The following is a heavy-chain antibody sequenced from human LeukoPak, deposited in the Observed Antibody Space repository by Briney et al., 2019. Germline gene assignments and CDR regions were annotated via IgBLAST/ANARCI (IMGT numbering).Heavy chain of an antibody. V-gene: IGHV3-23*01. CDR2: FSGSGGST. CDR1: GFTFSSYA. Sequence: PGGSLRLSCAASGFTFSSYAMSWVRQAPGKGLEWVSAFSGSGGSTYYADSVKGWFTISRDNSKNTLFLQMNSLRAEDTAVYYCAKTGSSRFDYWGQGTLVTVSS. CDR3: AKTGSSRFDY. D-gene: IGHD1-26*01. J-gene: IGHJ4*02.